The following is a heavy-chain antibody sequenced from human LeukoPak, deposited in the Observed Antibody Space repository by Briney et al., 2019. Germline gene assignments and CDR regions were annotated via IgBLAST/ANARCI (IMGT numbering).Heavy chain of an antibody. CDR2: IKQDGSEK. CDR1: GFTFSSYW. D-gene: IGHD1-26*01. CDR3: ASGGIYYGAAFDF. J-gene: IGHJ4*02. V-gene: IGHV3-7*03. Sequence: GGSLRLSCAASGFTFSSYWMSWVRQAPGKGLEWVANIKQDGSEKYYVDSVKGRFTISRDNAKNSLFLQMNSLSAEDTALYYCASGGIYYGAAFDFWGQGTLVTVSS.